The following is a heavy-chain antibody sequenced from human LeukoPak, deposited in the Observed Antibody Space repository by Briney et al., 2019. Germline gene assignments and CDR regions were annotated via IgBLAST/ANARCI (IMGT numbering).Heavy chain of an antibody. J-gene: IGHJ4*02. V-gene: IGHV1-8*01. CDR1: GYTFTSYD. CDR2: MNPNSGNT. CDR3: ARGLFDGSYFPFDY. Sequence: ASVKVSCKASGYTFTSYDINWVRQATGQGLEWMGWMNPNSGNTGYAQKFQGRVTMTRNTSISTAYMELSNLRSEDTAVYYCARGLFDGSYFPFDYWGQGTLVTVSS. D-gene: IGHD1-26*01.